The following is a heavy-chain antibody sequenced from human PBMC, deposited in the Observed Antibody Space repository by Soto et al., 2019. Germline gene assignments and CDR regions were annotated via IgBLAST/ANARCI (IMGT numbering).Heavy chain of an antibody. D-gene: IGHD2-2*01. J-gene: IGHJ4*02. Sequence: QLQLQESGSRLVKSSQTLSLTCTVSGDSMTSGDYSWSWIRQPPGKGLEWLGYIYRTGNTHYSPSLKSRVSISPDRSKNQFSLELTAVTAGDTGVYYCARGDYQYSIDYWGQGTLVTVSS. V-gene: IGHV4-30-2*01. CDR3: ARGDYQYSIDY. CDR2: IYRTGNT. CDR1: GDSMTSGDYS.